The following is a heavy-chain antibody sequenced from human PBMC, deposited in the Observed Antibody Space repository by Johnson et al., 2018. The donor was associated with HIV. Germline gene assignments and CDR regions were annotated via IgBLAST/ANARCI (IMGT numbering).Heavy chain of an antibody. V-gene: IGHV3-66*01. CDR1: GFTVSCNY. CDR2: IFSGGST. CDR3: ARACRDGYTCDAFDI. Sequence: VQLVESGGGLVQPGGSLRLSCAASGFTVSCNYMTWVRQAPVKVLEWVSVIFSGGSTYYAGFVKGRFTISRDNSKNTLYLQMNSLRAEDTAVYYCARACRDGYTCDAFDIWGQGTMVTVSS. D-gene: IGHD5-24*01. J-gene: IGHJ3*02.